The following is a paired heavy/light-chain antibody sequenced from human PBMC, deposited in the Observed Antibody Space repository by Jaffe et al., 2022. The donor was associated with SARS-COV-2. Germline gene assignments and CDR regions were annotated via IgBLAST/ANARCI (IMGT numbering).Heavy chain of an antibody. J-gene: IGHJ6*02. CDR1: GFTFINAW. CDR3: TTDPLYNFWFDDKTGGMDV. Sequence: EVQLVESGGGLVKPGGSLRLSCAASGFTFINAWVSWVRQAPGKGLEWVGRIKSQNEGGIIDYAAPLKGRFVISRDDSQNTLYLQMNSLKTEDTAVYYCTTDPLYNFWFDDKTGGMDVWGQGTTVTVSS. CDR2: IKSQNEGGII. D-gene: IGHD3-3*01. V-gene: IGHV3-15*01.
Light chain of an antibody. CDR3: QQYDNLPLT. J-gene: IGKJ4*01. V-gene: IGKV1-33*01. CDR1: QDISTY. CDR2: DAS. Sequence: DIQMTQSPASLSASVGDRVTITCQASQDISTYLNWYQQKPGKAPKVLISDASNLKTGVPSRFSGGGSGTDFTFIITSLQPEDIATYYCQQYDNLPLTFGGGTKIDIK.